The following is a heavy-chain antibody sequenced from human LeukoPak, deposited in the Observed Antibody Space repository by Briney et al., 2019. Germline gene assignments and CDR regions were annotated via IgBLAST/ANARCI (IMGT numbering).Heavy chain of an antibody. CDR3: SRDGSAYGYGPGWAYFDY. Sequence: SETLSLTCTVSGGSISSSSYHWGWIRPPPGKGLEWIGSIYYSGSTYYNPSLKRRVTIYVDTSKHQFSMQLGSVTAAGTAVYYCSRDGSAYGYGPGWAYFDYWGQGNLVTVSS. CDR1: GGSISSSSYH. J-gene: IGHJ4*02. V-gene: IGHV4-39*02. CDR2: IYYSGST. D-gene: IGHD5-18*01.